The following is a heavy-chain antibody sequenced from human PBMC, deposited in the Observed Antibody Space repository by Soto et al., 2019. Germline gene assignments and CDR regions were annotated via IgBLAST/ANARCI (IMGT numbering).Heavy chain of an antibody. CDR2: IKEDGSDK. D-gene: IGHD3-10*01. Sequence: LGGSLRLSCAASAFTFSNYYMSWVRQAPGKGLEWLANIKEDGSDKYYVDSVKGRFTISRDNAENSLYLQMNSLRAEDTAVYYCARWIRGTVDYWGQGTLVTVSS. J-gene: IGHJ4*02. CDR3: ARWIRGTVDY. CDR1: AFTFSNYY. V-gene: IGHV3-7*01.